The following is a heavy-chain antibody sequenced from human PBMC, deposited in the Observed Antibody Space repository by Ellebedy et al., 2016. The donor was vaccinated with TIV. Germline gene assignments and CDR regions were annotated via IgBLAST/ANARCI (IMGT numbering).Heavy chain of an antibody. D-gene: IGHD5-18*01. J-gene: IGHJ4*02. CDR1: GGSISSNY. Sequence: MPGGSLRLSCTVSGGSISSNYWDWIRQPPGKGLEWIGYIYNSVITNYNPSLKSRVTMSVDTSKRQLSLKLSSVTAADTAVYYCAREGYSYATDYWGQGTLVTVSS. CDR3: AREGYSYATDY. V-gene: IGHV4-59*01. CDR2: IYNSVIT.